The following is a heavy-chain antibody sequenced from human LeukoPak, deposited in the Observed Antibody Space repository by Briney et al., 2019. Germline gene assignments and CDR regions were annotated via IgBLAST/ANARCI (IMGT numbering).Heavy chain of an antibody. D-gene: IGHD6-19*01. J-gene: IGHJ1*01. CDR1: GLTFSSYG. V-gene: IGHV3-30*02. Sequence: GGSLRLSCAASGLTFSSYGMHWVRQAPGKGLEWVAFIRNDGSNKYYEDSVKGRFIISRDNSKSTLYLQMTSLRAEDTAVYYRARVPITLAGTKDAKYFQHWGQGTLVTVSS. CDR3: ARVPITLAGTKDAKYFQH. CDR2: IRNDGSNK.